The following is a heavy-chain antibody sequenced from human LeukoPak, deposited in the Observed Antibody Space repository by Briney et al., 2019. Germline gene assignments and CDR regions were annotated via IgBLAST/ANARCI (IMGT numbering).Heavy chain of an antibody. Sequence: SETLSLTCTVSGGSISSYYWSWIRQPAGKGLEWIGYIYYSGSTNYNPSLKSRVTISVDTSKNQFSLKLSSVTAADTAVYYCARVHYYDSYACDIWGQGTMVTVSS. CDR2: IYYSGST. V-gene: IGHV4-59*01. D-gene: IGHD3-22*01. J-gene: IGHJ3*02. CDR1: GGSISSYY. CDR3: ARVHYYDSYACDI.